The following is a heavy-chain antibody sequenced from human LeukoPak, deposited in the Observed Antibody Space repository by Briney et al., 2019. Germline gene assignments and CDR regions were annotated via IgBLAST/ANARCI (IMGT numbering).Heavy chain of an antibody. Sequence: GGSLRLSCVVSGFSFRNYWMDWVRQAPGKGLEWAAFIKQAYADSVKGRFTISRDNAKNSLYLQMNSLRVEDTAVYYCATRGDLSWFGALRHWSQGTLVTVSS. V-gene: IGHV3-7*01. CDR3: ATRGDLSWFGALRH. CDR1: GFSFRNYW. D-gene: IGHD3-16*02. CDR2: IKQA. J-gene: IGHJ4*02.